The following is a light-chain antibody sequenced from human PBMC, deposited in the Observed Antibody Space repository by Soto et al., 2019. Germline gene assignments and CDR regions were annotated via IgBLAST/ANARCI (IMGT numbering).Light chain of an antibody. Sequence: EIVLTQSPATLSLSPGERATLSCRTSQSVSSYFAWYQQKPGRAPRLLIYDASNRATGIPARFIGSGSGTDFTLTINSLEPEDFATYYCQQSYSTPWTFGQGTKVEIK. CDR1: QSVSSY. CDR2: DAS. CDR3: QQSYSTPWT. V-gene: IGKV3-11*01. J-gene: IGKJ1*01.